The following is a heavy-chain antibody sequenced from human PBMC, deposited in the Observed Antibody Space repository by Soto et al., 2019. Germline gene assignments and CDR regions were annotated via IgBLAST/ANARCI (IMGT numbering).Heavy chain of an antibody. V-gene: IGHV4-34*01. J-gene: IGHJ4*02. CDR2: INHSGST. Sequence: SRTLSLTCAVHGGSFSGYYWTWIRQRPGKGLEWIGEINHSGSTNYNPSLKSRDTTSVDTSKNQFSLKLNFVTAAVTAVYYSVRCRRVAARGGLDFWGQGTLVTVSS. D-gene: IGHD6-6*01. CDR3: VRCRRVAARGGLDF. CDR1: GGSFSGYY.